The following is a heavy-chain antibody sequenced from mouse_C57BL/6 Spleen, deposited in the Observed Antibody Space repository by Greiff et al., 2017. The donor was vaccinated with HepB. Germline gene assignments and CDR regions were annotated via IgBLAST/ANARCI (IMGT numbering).Heavy chain of an antibody. CDR1: GYTFTDYY. Sequence: QVQLQQSGAELVRPGASVKLSCKASGYTFTDYYINWVKQRPGQGLEWIARIYPGSGNTYYNEKFKGKATLTAEKSSSTAYMQLSSLTSEDSAVYFCAREGPYSNYFDYWGQGTTLTVSS. CDR2: IYPGSGNT. D-gene: IGHD2-5*01. J-gene: IGHJ2*01. CDR3: AREGPYSNYFDY. V-gene: IGHV1-76*01.